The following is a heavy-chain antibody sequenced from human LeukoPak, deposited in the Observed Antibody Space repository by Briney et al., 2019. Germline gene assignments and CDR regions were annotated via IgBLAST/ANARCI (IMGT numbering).Heavy chain of an antibody. J-gene: IGHJ4*02. CDR1: EFTFSNYW. CDR3: ARGGQYSGYYYFDY. D-gene: IGHD3-22*01. Sequence: GGSLRLSCAASEFTFSNYWMSWVRQAPGKGLECVANIKQEGSETYSVDSVKGRFTISRDNAKNTLYLQMNSLRAEDTAVYYCARGGQYSGYYYFDYWGQGTLVTVSS. CDR2: IKQEGSET. V-gene: IGHV3-7*01.